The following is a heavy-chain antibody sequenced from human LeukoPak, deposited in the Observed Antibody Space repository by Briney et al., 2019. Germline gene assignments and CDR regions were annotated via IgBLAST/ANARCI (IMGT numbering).Heavy chain of an antibody. D-gene: IGHD1-26*01. CDR1: RFTFSSYG. V-gene: IGHV3-30*03. Sequence: GRSLRLSCAASRFTFSSYGMHWVRQAPGKGLEWVAVISHDGNNQYYADSVKGRFTISRDNSKNTLYLQMNSLRAEDTAVYYCARDPSPIVGATSFFDYWGQGTLVTVSS. CDR3: ARDPSPIVGATSFFDY. CDR2: ISHDGNNQ. J-gene: IGHJ4*02.